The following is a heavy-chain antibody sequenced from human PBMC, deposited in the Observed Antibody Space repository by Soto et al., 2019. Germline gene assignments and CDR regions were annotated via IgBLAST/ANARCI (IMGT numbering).Heavy chain of an antibody. CDR1: GFTFSNYA. CDR2: ISGGGDST. Sequence: TGGSLRLSCAGSGFTFSNYAMSWVRQAPGKGLEWVSAISGGGDSTYADSVKGRLTISRDNSKNTLYLQLNSLRAEDTAVYYCAKVGRAGWGYYDSSGYYRTHAFDIWGQGTMVTVSS. J-gene: IGHJ3*02. D-gene: IGHD3-22*01. CDR3: AKVGRAGWGYYDSSGYYRTHAFDI. V-gene: IGHV3-23*01.